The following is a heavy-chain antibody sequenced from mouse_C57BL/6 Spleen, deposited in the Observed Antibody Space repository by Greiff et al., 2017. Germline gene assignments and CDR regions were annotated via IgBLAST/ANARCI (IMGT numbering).Heavy chain of an antibody. J-gene: IGHJ1*03. V-gene: IGHV5-17*01. CDR1: GFTFSDYG. D-gene: IGHD2-4*01. CDR2: ISSGSSTI. Sequence: EVKLMESGGGLVKPGGSLKLSCAASGFTFSDYGMHWVRQAPEKGLEWVAYISSGSSTIYYADTVKGRFTISRDNAKNTLFLQMTSLRSEDTATYYCARAQGIYYDYLWYFDVWGTGTTVTVSS. CDR3: ARAQGIYYDYLWYFDV.